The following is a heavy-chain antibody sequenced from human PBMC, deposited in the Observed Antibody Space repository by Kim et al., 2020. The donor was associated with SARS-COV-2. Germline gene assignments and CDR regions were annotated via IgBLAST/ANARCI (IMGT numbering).Heavy chain of an antibody. Sequence: SETLSLTCTVSGGSISSSSYYWGGIRQPPGKGLEWIGSFYFSGSTYYNPSLKSRVTLSVDTSKNQFSLKLSSVTAADTAVYYCASLIAAAGTAIDYWGQGTLVTVSS. CDR1: GGSISSSSYY. CDR2: FYFSGST. J-gene: IGHJ4*02. CDR3: ASLIAAAGTAIDY. D-gene: IGHD6-13*01. V-gene: IGHV4-39*01.